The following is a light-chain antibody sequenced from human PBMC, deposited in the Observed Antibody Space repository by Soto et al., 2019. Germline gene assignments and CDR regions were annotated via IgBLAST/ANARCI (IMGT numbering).Light chain of an antibody. Sequence: EVVMTQSPGTLSLSPGEGVPLSCRASKGVGSKLVWYQQKPGQAPRLLIYGASTRATGIPARFSGSGSGTEFTLTISSLQSEDFGVYHSQQYNNWYTFGQGTKLEIK. V-gene: IGKV3-15*01. CDR1: KGVGSK. J-gene: IGKJ2*01. CDR2: GAS. CDR3: QQYNNWYT.